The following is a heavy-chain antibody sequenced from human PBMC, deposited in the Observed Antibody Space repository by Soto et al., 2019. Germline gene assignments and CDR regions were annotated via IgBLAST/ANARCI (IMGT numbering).Heavy chain of an antibody. J-gene: IGHJ4*02. CDR2: IYHSGST. CDR3: ARPLSSYYDSSGYSPFGY. D-gene: IGHD3-22*01. V-gene: IGHV4-30-2*01. Sequence: SETLSLTCAVSGGSISSGGYSWSWIRQPPGKGLEWIGYIYHSGSTYYNPSLKSRVTISVDRSKNQFSLKLSSVTAADTAGYYCARPLSSYYDSSGYSPFGYWGQGTLVTVSS. CDR1: GGSISSGGYS.